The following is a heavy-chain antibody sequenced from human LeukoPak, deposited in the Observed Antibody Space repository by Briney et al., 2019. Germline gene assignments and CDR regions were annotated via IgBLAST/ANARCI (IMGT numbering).Heavy chain of an antibody. CDR3: ARGRGRYSYGPIDY. J-gene: IGHJ4*02. Sequence: SETLSLTCAVYGGSFLGYYWSWIRQPPGEGLEWIGEINHSGSSNYNPSPKSRVTISVDTSQSQFSLKLNSVTAADTAVYYCARGRGRYSYGPIDYWGQGTLVTVSS. CDR2: INHSGSS. V-gene: IGHV4-34*01. D-gene: IGHD5-18*01. CDR1: GGSFLGYY.